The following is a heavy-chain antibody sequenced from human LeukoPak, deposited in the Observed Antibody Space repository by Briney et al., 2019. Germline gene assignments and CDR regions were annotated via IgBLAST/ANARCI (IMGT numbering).Heavy chain of an antibody. CDR1: GGSISSGPTY. D-gene: IGHD3-3*01. CDR3: ARNLGMRVYFDFWSGYRADAFDI. Sequence: SETLSLTCDVSGGSISSGPTYWSWIRQSAGRGLEWIGRLYTGGSTNYNPSLKNRVTISVDTSKNQFSLKLSSVTAADTAVYYCARNLGMRVYFDFWSGYRADAFDIWGQGTMVTVSS. V-gene: IGHV4-61*02. J-gene: IGHJ3*02. CDR2: LYTGGST.